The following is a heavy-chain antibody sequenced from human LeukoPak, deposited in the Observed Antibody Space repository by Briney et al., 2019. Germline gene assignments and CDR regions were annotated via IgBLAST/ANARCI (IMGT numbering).Heavy chain of an antibody. J-gene: IGHJ4*02. CDR1: GFTFSSYS. V-gene: IGHV3-21*01. CDR3: ARGLITMVRGVITTPLDY. CDR2: ISSSSSYI. Sequence: PGGSLRLSCAASGFTFSSYSMNWVRQAPGKGLEWVSSISSSSSYIYYADSVKGRFTISRDNAKNSLYLQMNSLRAEDTAVYYCARGLITMVRGVITTPLDYWGQGTLVTVSS. D-gene: IGHD3-10*01.